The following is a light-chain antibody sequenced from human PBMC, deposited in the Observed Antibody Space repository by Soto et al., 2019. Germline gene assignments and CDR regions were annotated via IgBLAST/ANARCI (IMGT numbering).Light chain of an antibody. CDR2: AVS. CDR1: SSDVGGYNY. V-gene: IGLV2-14*01. Sequence: QSALTQPASVSGSPGQSITISCTGTSSDVGGYNYVSWFQQHPGKAPKLMIYAVSNRPSGVSNRFSGSKSGNTASLTISGPQAEDEADYYCSSYTSSSTLVVFGGGTKVTVL. CDR3: SSYTSSSTLVV. J-gene: IGLJ2*01.